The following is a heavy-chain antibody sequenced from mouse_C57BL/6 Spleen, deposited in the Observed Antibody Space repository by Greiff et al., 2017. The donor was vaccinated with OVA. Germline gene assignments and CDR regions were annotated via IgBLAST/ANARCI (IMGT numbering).Heavy chain of an antibody. CDR2: IYPGDGDT. Sequence: QVQLQQSGPELVKPGASVKISCKASGYAFSSSWMNWVKQRPGKGLEWIGRIYPGDGDTNYNGKFKGKATLTADKSSSTAYMQLSSLTSEDSAVYFCARKDTTVLDYRGQGTTLTVSS. J-gene: IGHJ2*01. V-gene: IGHV1-82*01. D-gene: IGHD1-1*01. CDR3: ARKDTTVLDY. CDR1: GYAFSSSW.